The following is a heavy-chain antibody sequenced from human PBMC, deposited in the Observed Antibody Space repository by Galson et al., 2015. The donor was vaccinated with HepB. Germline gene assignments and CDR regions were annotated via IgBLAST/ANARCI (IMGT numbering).Heavy chain of an antibody. J-gene: IGHJ6*02. D-gene: IGHD6-6*01. CDR3: RRGPSNAMDV. V-gene: IGHV3-74*01. CDR1: GFTFSDYR. CDR2: ITTDGSTT. Sequence: SLRLSCAASGFTFSDYRMHWVREAPGKGLLWVSVITTDGSTTYYADSVKGRFTVSRDNAKNMLYLQMSSLRAEDTAVYYCRRGPSNAMDVWGQGATVTVSS.